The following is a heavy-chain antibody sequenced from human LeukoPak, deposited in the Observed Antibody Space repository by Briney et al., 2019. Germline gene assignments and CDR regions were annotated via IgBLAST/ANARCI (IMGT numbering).Heavy chain of an antibody. CDR2: ISSSGGNK. Sequence: PGGSLRLSCAASGFTFSSYGMHWVRQAPGKGLEYVSAISSSGGNKYYANSVKGRFTISRDNSKNTLYLQMGSLRAEDMAVYYCARVEGDYYDSSGYGYWGQGTLVSVSS. CDR3: ARVEGDYYDSSGYGY. D-gene: IGHD3-22*01. CDR1: GFTFSSYG. V-gene: IGHV3-64*01. J-gene: IGHJ4*02.